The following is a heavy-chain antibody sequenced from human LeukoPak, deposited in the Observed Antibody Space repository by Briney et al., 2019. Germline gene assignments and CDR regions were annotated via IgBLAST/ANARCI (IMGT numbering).Heavy chain of an antibody. CDR3: ARDRSIVVANFDY. D-gene: IGHD6-19*01. Sequence: GGSLRLSCAASGFTFSSYAMHWVRQAPGKGLEWVAVISYDGSNKYYADSVKGRFTISRDNSKNTLYLQMNSPRAEDTAVYYCARDRSIVVANFDYWGQGTLVTVSS. CDR1: GFTFSSYA. J-gene: IGHJ4*02. CDR2: ISYDGSNK. V-gene: IGHV3-30*04.